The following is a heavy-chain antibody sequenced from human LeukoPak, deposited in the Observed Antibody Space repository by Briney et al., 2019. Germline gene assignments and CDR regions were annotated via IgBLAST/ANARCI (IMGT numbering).Heavy chain of an antibody. CDR2: INPSGGST. V-gene: IGHV1-46*01. CDR1: GYTFTSYY. Sequence: ASVKVSCKASGYTFTSYYMHWVRQAPGQGLEWMGIINPSGGSTSYAQKFQGRVTMTRDTSTSTVYMELSSLRSEDTAVYYCARTKTSGSQLLTYFDYWGQGTLVTVSS. CDR3: ARTKTSGSQLLTYFDY. D-gene: IGHD1-26*01. J-gene: IGHJ4*02.